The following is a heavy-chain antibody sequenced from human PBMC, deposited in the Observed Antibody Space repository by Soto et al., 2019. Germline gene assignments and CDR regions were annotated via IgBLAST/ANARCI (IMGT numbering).Heavy chain of an antibody. D-gene: IGHD3-10*01. V-gene: IGHV4-34*01. CDR1: GGSFSGYQ. CDR3: ATGLIVWCGELSRRGGYYYYMDV. Sequence: QVQLQQWGAGLLKPSETLSLTCAVYGGSFSGYQWTWIRQTPGKGLEWIGEINDTGNINYNPSLKSPVTFFIDTPKNPISLKLSSVTAADTAVYSCATGLIVWCGELSRRGGYYYYMDVWGKGTTVTVSS. J-gene: IGHJ6*03. CDR2: INDTGNI.